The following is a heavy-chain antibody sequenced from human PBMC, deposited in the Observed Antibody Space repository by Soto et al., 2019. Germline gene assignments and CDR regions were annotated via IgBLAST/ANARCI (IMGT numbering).Heavy chain of an antibody. V-gene: IGHV4-34*01. CDR2: INHSGST. J-gene: IGHJ3*02. CDR3: ARVGGGDPKLAFDI. Sequence: PSETLSLTCAVYGGSFSGYYWSWIRQPPGKGLEWIGEINHSGSTNYNPSLKSRVTISVDTSKNQFSLKLSSVTAADTAVYYCARVGGGDPKLAFDIWGQGTMVTVS. CDR1: GGSFSGYY. D-gene: IGHD2-21*02.